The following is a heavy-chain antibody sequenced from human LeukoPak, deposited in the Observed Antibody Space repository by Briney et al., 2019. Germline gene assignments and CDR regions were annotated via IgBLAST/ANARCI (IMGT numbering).Heavy chain of an antibody. CDR1: GYTFTSYG. CDR2: ISAYNGNT. CDR3: ARGEDYYDSSGPSVDY. D-gene: IGHD3-22*01. J-gene: IGHJ4*02. Sequence: ASVKVSCKASGYTFTSYGISWVRQAPGQGLEWMVWISAYNGNTNYAQKLQGRVTMTTDTSTSTAYMELRSLRSDDTAVYYCARGEDYYDSSGPSVDYWGQGTLVTVSS. V-gene: IGHV1-18*01.